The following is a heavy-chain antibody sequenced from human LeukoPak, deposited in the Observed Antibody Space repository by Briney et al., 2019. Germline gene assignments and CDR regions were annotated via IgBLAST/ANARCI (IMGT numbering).Heavy chain of an antibody. J-gene: IGHJ4*02. V-gene: IGHV3-48*04. CDR1: GFTFSSYS. CDR2: ISSSSSTI. D-gene: IGHD5-12*01. Sequence: GGSLRLSCAASGFTFSSYSMNWVRQAPGKGLEWVSYISSSSSTIYYADSVKGRFTISRDNAKNSLYLQMNSLRAEDTAVYYCARTLLGYSGYDAVDYWGQGTLVTVSS. CDR3: ARTLLGYSGYDAVDY.